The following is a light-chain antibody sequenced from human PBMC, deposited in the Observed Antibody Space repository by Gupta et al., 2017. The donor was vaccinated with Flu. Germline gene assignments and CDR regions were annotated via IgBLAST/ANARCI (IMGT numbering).Light chain of an antibody. V-gene: IGKV1-39*01. CDR1: QGISSY. J-gene: IGKJ4*01. Sequence: DIQMTQSPSSLLASVGDRVPITCLASQGISSYLHWYQQKTWNAPKLLIYAASSLQSGVPPRFNGSGSGTDYTLTISSLQPEDYATYYCQQSYSTPLTFGAGTKVEVK. CDR3: QQSYSTPLT. CDR2: AAS.